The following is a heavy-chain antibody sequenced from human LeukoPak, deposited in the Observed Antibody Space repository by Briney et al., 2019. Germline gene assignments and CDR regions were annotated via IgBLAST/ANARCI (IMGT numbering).Heavy chain of an antibody. CDR3: ARDRPRIVGATRGYFQH. V-gene: IGHV3-21*01. D-gene: IGHD1-26*01. CDR1: GFTFSSYS. Sequence: GGSLRLSCAASGFTFSSYSMNWVRQAPGKGLEWVSSISSSSSYIYYADSVKGRFTISRDNAKNSLYLQMNSLRAEDTAVYYCARDRPRIVGATRGYFQHWGQGTLVTASS. CDR2: ISSSSSYI. J-gene: IGHJ1*01.